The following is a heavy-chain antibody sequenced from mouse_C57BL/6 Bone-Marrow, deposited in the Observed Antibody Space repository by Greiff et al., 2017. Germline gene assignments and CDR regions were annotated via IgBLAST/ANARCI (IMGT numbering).Heavy chain of an antibody. V-gene: IGHV1-76*01. J-gene: IGHJ2*01. Sequence: VQLQQSGAELVRPGASVKLSCKASGYTFTDYYINWVKQRPGQGLEWIARIYPGSGNTYYNEKFKGKATLTAEKSSSTAYMQLSSLTSEDSAVYFCARGDYGSSPDYWGQGTTLTVSS. CDR1: GYTFTDYY. D-gene: IGHD1-1*01. CDR2: IYPGSGNT. CDR3: ARGDYGSSPDY.